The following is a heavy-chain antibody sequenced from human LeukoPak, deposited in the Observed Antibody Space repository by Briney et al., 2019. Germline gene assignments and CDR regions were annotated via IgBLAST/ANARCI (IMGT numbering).Heavy chain of an antibody. CDR2: INPTNGET. CDR1: VYPFIDYY. CDR3: ARLSAL. J-gene: IGHJ4*02. V-gene: IGHV1-2*02. Sequence: ASVKDSCQTSVYPFIDYYIHWIRPASGKGLESLGLINPTNGETKYAPRSQGRLTIRMDTSIDTVYMKLRSLRDDDTGDYYCARLSALWGEGNLVT.